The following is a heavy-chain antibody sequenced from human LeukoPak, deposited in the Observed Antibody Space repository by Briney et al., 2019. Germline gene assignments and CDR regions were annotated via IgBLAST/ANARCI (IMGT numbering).Heavy chain of an antibody. D-gene: IGHD3-9*01. CDR3: AKDFDRVSSAYYYDY. CDR2: LSSDGRDF. Sequence: GGSLRLSCAASEFPFSRYWMSWVRQDPGKGLEWVAVLSSDGRDFYYADSVKGRFTISRDNSKNTLYLQMNSLRAEDTAVYYCAKDFDRVSSAYYYDYWGQGTLVTVSS. CDR1: EFPFSRYW. V-gene: IGHV3-30*18. J-gene: IGHJ4*02.